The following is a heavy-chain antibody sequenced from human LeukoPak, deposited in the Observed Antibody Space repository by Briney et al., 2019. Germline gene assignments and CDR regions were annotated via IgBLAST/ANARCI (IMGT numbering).Heavy chain of an antibody. J-gene: IGHJ4*02. CDR2: ISGSGGST. Sequence: GGSLRLSCAASGFTFSSYAMGWVRQAPGKGLEWVSAISGSGGSTYYADSVKGRFTISRDNSKNTLYLQMNSLRAEDTAVYYCAKGITIFGVATYYFDYWGQGTLVTVSS. CDR1: GFTFSSYA. CDR3: AKGITIFGVATYYFDY. D-gene: IGHD3-3*01. V-gene: IGHV3-23*01.